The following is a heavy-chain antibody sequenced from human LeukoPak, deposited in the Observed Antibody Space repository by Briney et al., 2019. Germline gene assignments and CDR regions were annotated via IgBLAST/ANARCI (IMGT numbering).Heavy chain of an antibody. CDR1: GYTFTAYY. Sequence: ASVKVSCKASGYTFTAYYMHWVRQTPGQGLERMGWINPNSGGGNYAQNFQGRVTMTWDTSISTAYMELSRLRSDDTAVYYCARDHARGSGYYYESWGQGTLVTVSS. CDR2: INPNSGGG. V-gene: IGHV1-2*02. J-gene: IGHJ5*02. CDR3: ARDHARGSGYYYES. D-gene: IGHD3-22*01.